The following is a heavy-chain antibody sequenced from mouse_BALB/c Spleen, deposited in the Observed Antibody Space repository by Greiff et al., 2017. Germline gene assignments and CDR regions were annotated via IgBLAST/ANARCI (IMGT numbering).Heavy chain of an antibody. Sequence: EVKLMESGGGLVKPGGSLKLSCAASGFTFSSYAMSWVRQTPEKRLEWVATISSGGSYTYYPDSVKGRFTISRDNAKNTLYLQMSSLRSEDTAMYYCAREGYGSKGDYFDYWGQGTTLTVSS. V-gene: IGHV5-9-3*01. CDR2: ISSGGSYT. J-gene: IGHJ2*01. CDR3: AREGYGSKGDYFDY. D-gene: IGHD1-1*01. CDR1: GFTFSSYA.